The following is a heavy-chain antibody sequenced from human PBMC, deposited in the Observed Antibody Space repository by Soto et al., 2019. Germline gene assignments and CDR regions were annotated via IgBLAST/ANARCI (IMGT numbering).Heavy chain of an antibody. D-gene: IGHD2-2*01. V-gene: IGHV3-48*02. Sequence: GRSLRLSCAASGFTFSSYSMNWVRQAPGKGLEWVSYISSSSSTIYYADSVKGRFTISRDNAKNSLYLQMNSLRDEDTAVYYCARESDCSSTSCLDYWGQGTLVTVSS. J-gene: IGHJ4*02. CDR1: GFTFSSYS. CDR2: ISSSSSTI. CDR3: ARESDCSSTSCLDY.